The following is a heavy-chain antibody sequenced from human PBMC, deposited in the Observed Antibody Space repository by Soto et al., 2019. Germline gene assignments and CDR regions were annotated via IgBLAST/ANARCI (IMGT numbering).Heavy chain of an antibody. CDR1: GGTFSSYA. J-gene: IGHJ5*02. V-gene: IGHV1-69*13. Sequence: GASVKVSCKASGGTFSSYAISWVRQAPGQGLEWMGGIIPNFGTAHYAQKLQGRVTITADASTSTAYMELRSLRSDDTAVYYCARETRYCSGGSCSRWFDPWGQGTLVTVSS. CDR3: ARETRYCSGGSCSRWFDP. D-gene: IGHD2-15*01. CDR2: IIPNFGTA.